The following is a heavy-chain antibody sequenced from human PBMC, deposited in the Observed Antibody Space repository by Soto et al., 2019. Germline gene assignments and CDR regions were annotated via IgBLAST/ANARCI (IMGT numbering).Heavy chain of an antibody. D-gene: IGHD3-10*01. V-gene: IGHV1-18*01. CDR1: GYTFTSYG. CDR3: ARPPQVPRSYYCYGMDV. Sequence: QVQLVQSGAEVKKPGASVMVSCKASGYTFTSYGISWVRQAPGQGLEWMGWISADNGNKNYAQKFQGRFTMTTDTSTSTAYMELRSLRSDDTAVYYCARPPQVPRSYYCYGMDVWGQGTTVTVSS. CDR2: ISADNGNK. J-gene: IGHJ6*02.